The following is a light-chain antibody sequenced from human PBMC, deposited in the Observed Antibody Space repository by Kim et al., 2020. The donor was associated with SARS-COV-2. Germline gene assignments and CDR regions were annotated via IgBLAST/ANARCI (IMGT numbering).Light chain of an antibody. CDR1: QGISSY. Sequence: YASTGDIVTITCRASQGISSYLAWYQQKPRKAPKLLIYAASTLQSGVPSRFSGSGSGTDFTLTISCLQSEDFATYYCQQYYSYPRTFGQGTKLEI. J-gene: IGKJ2*01. V-gene: IGKV1-8*01. CDR3: QQYYSYPRT. CDR2: AAS.